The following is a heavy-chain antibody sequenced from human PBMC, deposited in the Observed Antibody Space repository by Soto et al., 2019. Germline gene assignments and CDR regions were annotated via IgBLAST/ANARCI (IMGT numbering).Heavy chain of an antibody. Sequence: ASVKVSCKASVYTFTSYGISWVRQAPGQGLEWMGGIIPIFGTANYAQKFQGRVTITADESTSTAYMELSSLRSEDTAVYYCAREGTTVTNYWGQGTLVTVSS. CDR3: AREGTTVTNY. CDR2: IIPIFGTA. V-gene: IGHV1-69*13. J-gene: IGHJ4*02. D-gene: IGHD4-17*01. CDR1: VYTFTSYG.